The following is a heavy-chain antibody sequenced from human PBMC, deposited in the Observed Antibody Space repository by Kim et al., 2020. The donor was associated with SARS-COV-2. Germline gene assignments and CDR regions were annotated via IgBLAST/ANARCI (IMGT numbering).Heavy chain of an antibody. CDR1: GGSFSGYY. J-gene: IGHJ6*02. V-gene: IGHV4-34*01. Sequence: SETLSLTCAVYGGSFSGYYWSWIRQPPGKGLEWIGEINHSGSTNYNPSLKSRVTISVDTSKNQFSLKLSSVTAADTAVYYCARGAAVRLGGDYYYGMDVWGQGTTVTVSS. CDR2: INHSGST. CDR3: ARGAAVRLGGDYYYGMDV. D-gene: IGHD6-13*01.